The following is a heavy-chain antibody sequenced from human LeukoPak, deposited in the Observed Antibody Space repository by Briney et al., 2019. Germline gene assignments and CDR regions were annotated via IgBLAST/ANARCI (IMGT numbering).Heavy chain of an antibody. CDR3: ARGHSSSWLRGDY. Sequence: QTGGSLRLSCAASGFMLSSFPMHWVRQAPGKGLEWVALISYDGSNIYYADSVKGRFTISRDNSKNTLYLQMSSLRTEDTAMYYCARGHSSSWLRGDYWGQGTLVTVSS. CDR1: GFMLSSFP. V-gene: IGHV3-30-3*01. CDR2: ISYDGSNI. J-gene: IGHJ4*02. D-gene: IGHD6-13*01.